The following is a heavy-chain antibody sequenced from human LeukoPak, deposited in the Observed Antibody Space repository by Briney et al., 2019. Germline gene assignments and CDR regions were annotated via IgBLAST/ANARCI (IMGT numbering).Heavy chain of an antibody. V-gene: IGHV1-2*02. CDR3: TRELGCSGGSCYPDY. CDR1: GYTSSCYY. CDR2: TNPKSGGT. D-gene: IGHD2-15*01. J-gene: IGHJ4*02. Sequence: GASVKVSCKASGYTSSCYYIHWVRQAPGQGLEWMGWTNPKSGGTNYAQKFQGRVTMTRDTSITTAYMELSRLRSDDTAVYYCTRELGCSGGSCYPDYWGQGTLVTVSS.